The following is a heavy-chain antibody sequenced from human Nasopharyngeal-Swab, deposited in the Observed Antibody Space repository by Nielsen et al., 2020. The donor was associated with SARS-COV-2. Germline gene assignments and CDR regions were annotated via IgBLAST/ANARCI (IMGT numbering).Heavy chain of an antibody. CDR2: INPNSGGT. V-gene: IGHV1-2*06. J-gene: IGHJ4*02. CDR1: GYTFTGYY. CDR3: ARVGELLGYYFDY. D-gene: IGHD1-26*01. Sequence: SVTVSCKASGYTFTGYYMHWVRQAPGQGLEWMGRINPNSGGTNYAQKFQGRVTMTRDTSISTAYMELSRLRSDDTAVYYCARVGELLGYYFDYWGQGTLVTVSS.